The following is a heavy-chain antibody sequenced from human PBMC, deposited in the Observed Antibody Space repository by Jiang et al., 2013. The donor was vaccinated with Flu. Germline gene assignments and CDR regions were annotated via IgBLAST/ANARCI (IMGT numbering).Heavy chain of an antibody. CDR1: GYSFTSYW. J-gene: IGHJ4*02. CDR2: IYPGDSDT. D-gene: IGHD3-9*01. V-gene: IGHV5-51*01. CDR3: ARSTHYDILTGYYGGGYFDY. Sequence: GAEVKKPGESLKISCKGSGYSFTSYWIGWVRQMPGKGLEWMGIIYPGDSDTRYSPPFQGQVTISADKSISTAYLQWSSLKASDTAMYYCARSTHYDILTGYYGGGYFDYWGQGTLVTVSS.